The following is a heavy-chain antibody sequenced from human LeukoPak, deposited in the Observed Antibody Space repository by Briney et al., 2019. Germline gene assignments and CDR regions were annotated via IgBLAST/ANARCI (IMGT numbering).Heavy chain of an antibody. CDR3: ARRGYSYGYDY. Sequence: GESLQISCKGSGYSFTSYWIGWVRQIPGKGLEWMGIIYPSDSDTRYSPSFQGQVTISADKSISTAYLQWSSLKASDTAMYYCARRGYSYGYDYWGQGTLVTVSS. CDR2: IYPSDSDT. V-gene: IGHV5-51*01. J-gene: IGHJ4*02. D-gene: IGHD5-18*01. CDR1: GYSFTSYW.